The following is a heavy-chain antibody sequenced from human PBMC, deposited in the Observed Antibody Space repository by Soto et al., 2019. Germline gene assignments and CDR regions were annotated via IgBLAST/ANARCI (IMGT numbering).Heavy chain of an antibody. J-gene: IGHJ5*02. D-gene: IGHD2-21*02. CDR3: ASSLLLFPGWFDP. Sequence: QVQLVESGGGLVKPGGSLRLSCAASGFTFSDYYMSWIRQAPGKGLEWVSYISSSSSYTNYADSVKGRFTISRDNAKNSLYLQMNSLRAEDTAVYYCASSLLLFPGWFDPWGQGTLVTVSS. CDR2: ISSSSSYT. V-gene: IGHV3-11*06. CDR1: GFTFSDYY.